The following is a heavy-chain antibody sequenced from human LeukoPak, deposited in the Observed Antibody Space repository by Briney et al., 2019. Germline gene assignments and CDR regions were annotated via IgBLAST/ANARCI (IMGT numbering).Heavy chain of an antibody. V-gene: IGHV4-34*01. CDR2: IHHSGST. J-gene: IGHJ4*02. Sequence: PSETLSLTCAVYGGSFSDYYWSWIRQPPGKGLEWIGEIHHSGSTNYNPSLKSRVTMSVDTSKNQFSLKLRSVTAADTTVYYCARVGPDISSWHYWGQGTLATVSS. CDR1: GGSFSDYY. D-gene: IGHD6-13*01. CDR3: ARVGPDISSWHY.